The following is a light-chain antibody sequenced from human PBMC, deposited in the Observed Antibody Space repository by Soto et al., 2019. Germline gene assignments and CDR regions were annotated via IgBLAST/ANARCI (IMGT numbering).Light chain of an antibody. CDR1: QSVSSSY. Sequence: EIVLTQSPGTLSLSPGERATLSCRAGQSVSSSYLAWYQQKPGQAPRLLIYGASSRATGIPDRFSGSGSGTDFTLTISRLEPEDFAVYYCQQYGSSFSITFGQGTRLEIK. J-gene: IGKJ5*01. CDR2: GAS. CDR3: QQYGSSFSIT. V-gene: IGKV3-20*01.